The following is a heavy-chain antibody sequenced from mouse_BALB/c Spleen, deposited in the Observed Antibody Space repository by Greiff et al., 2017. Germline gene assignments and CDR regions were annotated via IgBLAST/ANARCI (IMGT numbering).Heavy chain of an antibody. Sequence: QVQLQQSGAELVKPGASVKLSCKASGYTFTSYYMYWVKQRPGQGLEWIGEINPSNGGTNFNEKFKSKATLTVDKSSSTAYMQLSSLTSEDSAVYYCTLPLAMDYWGQGTSVTVSS. CDR2: INPSNGGT. CDR1: GYTFTSYY. CDR3: TLPLAMDY. V-gene: IGHV1S81*02. J-gene: IGHJ4*01. D-gene: IGHD5-1*01.